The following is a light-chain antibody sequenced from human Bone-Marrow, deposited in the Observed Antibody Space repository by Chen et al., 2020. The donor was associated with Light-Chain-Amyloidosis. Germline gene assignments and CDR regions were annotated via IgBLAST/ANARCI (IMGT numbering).Light chain of an antibody. J-gene: IGLJ2*01. CDR2: EVN. Sequence: QSALTPPASVSGSPGQSITTPCKGSSCDVGNYNLVSWYQQLPGKAPKLMIFEVNKRPSGVSNRFSGSKSGNTASLTISGLLAEDEADYLCGSYAGSNTVVFGGGTKLTVL. CDR1: SCDVGNYNL. V-gene: IGLV2-23*02. CDR3: GSYAGSNTVV.